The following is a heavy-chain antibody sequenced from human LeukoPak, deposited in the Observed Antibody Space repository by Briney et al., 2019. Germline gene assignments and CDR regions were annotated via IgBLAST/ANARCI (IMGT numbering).Heavy chain of an antibody. CDR2: IYYSGST. CDR1: GGSISSYY. Sequence: SETLSLTCTVSGGSISSYYWNWIRQPPGKGLEWVGYIYYSGSTNYNPSLKSRVTISVDTSKNQFSLKLSSVTAADTAVYYCARGADSSGYYSIFYFDYWGQGTLVTVSS. V-gene: IGHV4-59*01. CDR3: ARGADSSGYYSIFYFDY. D-gene: IGHD3-22*01. J-gene: IGHJ4*02.